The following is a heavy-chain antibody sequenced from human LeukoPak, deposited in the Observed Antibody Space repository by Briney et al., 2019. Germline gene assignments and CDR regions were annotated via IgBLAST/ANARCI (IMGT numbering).Heavy chain of an antibody. V-gene: IGHV4-59*01. D-gene: IGHD1-26*01. CDR3: VRGGGSYGETDYYYMDV. J-gene: IGHJ6*03. CDR1: GGSISSYY. CDR2: IYYSGST. Sequence: PSETLSLTCTVSGGSISSYYWSWIRQPPGKGLEWIGYIYYSGSTNYNPSLKSRVTISVDTSRNQFSLKLSSVTAADTAVYYCVRGGGSYGETDYYYMDVWGKGTTVTVSS.